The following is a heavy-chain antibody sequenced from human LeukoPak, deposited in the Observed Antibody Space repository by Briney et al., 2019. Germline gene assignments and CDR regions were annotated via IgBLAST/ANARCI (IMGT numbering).Heavy chain of an antibody. CDR2: INPNSGGT. D-gene: IGHD2-15*01. V-gene: IGHV1-2*06. CDR3: AGLGYCSGGSCYTNDY. J-gene: IGHJ4*02. CDR1: GYTFTGYC. Sequence: ASVKVSCKASGYTFTGYCMHWVRQAPGQGLEWMGRINPNSGGTNYAQKFQGRVTMTRDTSISTAYMELSRLRSDDTAVYYCAGLGYCSGGSCYTNDYWGQGTLVTVSS.